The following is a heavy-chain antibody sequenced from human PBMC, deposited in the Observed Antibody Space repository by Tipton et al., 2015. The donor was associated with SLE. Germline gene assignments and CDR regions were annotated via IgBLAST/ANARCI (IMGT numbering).Heavy chain of an antibody. J-gene: IGHJ4*02. V-gene: IGHV4-59*12. CDR1: GGSISSYY. CDR3: ARLGAVAAPGY. D-gene: IGHD6-19*01. Sequence: LRLSCTVSGGSISSYYWSWIRQPPGKGLEWIGSIYYSGSTYYNPSLKSRVTISVDTSKNQFSLKLSSVTAADTAVYYCARLGAVAAPGYWGQGTLVTVSS. CDR2: IYYSGST.